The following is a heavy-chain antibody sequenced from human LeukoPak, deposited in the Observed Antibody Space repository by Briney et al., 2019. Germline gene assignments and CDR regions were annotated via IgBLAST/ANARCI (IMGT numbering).Heavy chain of an antibody. CDR2: IKSKTDGGTT. D-gene: IGHD2-2*01. V-gene: IGHV3-15*01. J-gene: IGHJ4*02. CDR1: GFTFSGYW. Sequence: PGGSLRLSCAASGFTFSGYWMSWVRQAPGKGLEWVGRIKSKTDGGTTDYAAPVKGRFTISRDDSKNTLYLQMNSLKTEDTAVYYCTTVQGVVVPAIFDYWGQGTLVTVSS. CDR3: TTVQGVVVPAIFDY.